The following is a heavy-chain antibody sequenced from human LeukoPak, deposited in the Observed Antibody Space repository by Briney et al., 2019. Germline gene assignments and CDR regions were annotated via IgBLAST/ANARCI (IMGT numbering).Heavy chain of an antibody. CDR2: IYYSGST. V-gene: IGHV4-61*01. CDR3: ARDRDGTLYFDY. D-gene: IGHD6-13*01. CDR1: GGSISSSSYY. Sequence: SETLSLTCTVSGGSISSSSYYWGWIRQPPGKGLEWIGYIYYSGSTNYNPSLKSRVTISVDTSKNQFSLKLSSVTAADTAVYYCARDRDGTLYFDYWGQGTLVTVSS. J-gene: IGHJ4*02.